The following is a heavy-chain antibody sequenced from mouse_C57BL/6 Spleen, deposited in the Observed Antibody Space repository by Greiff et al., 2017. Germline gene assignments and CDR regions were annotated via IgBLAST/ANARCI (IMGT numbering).Heavy chain of an antibody. D-gene: IGHD3-2*02. CDR2: INPSTGGT. CDR1: GYSFTGYY. V-gene: IGHV1-42*01. J-gene: IGHJ4*01. CDR3: ARSTAQAYYAMDY. Sequence: EVQLQQSGPELVKPGASVKISCKASGYSFTGYYMNWVKQSPEKSLEWIGEINPSTGGTTYNQKFKAKATLTVDKSSSTAYMQLKSLTSEDSAVYYCARSTAQAYYAMDYWGQGTSVTVSS.